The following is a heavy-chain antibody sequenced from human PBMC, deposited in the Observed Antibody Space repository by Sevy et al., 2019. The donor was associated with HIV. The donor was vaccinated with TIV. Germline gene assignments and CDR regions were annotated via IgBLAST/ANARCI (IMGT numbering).Heavy chain of an antibody. CDR2: INSDGSST. CDR1: GFTFSSYW. J-gene: IGHJ4*02. D-gene: IGHD3-22*01. Sequence: GESLKISCAASGFTFSSYWMHWVRQAPGKGLVWVSRINSDGSSTSYAVSVKGRFTISRDNAKNTLYLQMNSLRAEDTAVYYCTYYYDSSGYYSFDYWGQGTLVTVSS. CDR3: TYYYDSSGYYSFDY. V-gene: IGHV3-74*01.